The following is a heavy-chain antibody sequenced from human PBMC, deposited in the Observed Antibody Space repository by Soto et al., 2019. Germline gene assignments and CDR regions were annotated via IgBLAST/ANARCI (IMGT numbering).Heavy chain of an antibody. CDR1: GGSFSGYY. CDR3: ARRYGTLFDY. J-gene: IGHJ4*02. V-gene: IGHV4-34*01. CDR2: INHSGST. Sequence: PSETLSLTCAVYGGSFSGYYWSWIRQPPGKGLEWIGEINHSGSTNYNPSLKSRVTISVDTSKNQFSLKLSSVTAADTAVYYCARRYGTLFDYWGQGTLVTVSS. D-gene: IGHD4-17*01.